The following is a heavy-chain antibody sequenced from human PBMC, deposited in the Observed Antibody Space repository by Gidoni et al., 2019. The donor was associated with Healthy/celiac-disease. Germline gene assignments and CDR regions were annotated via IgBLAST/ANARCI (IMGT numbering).Heavy chain of an antibody. V-gene: IGHV3-21*01. CDR1: AFTFCSYS. CDR2: ISSSSSYI. CDR3: ARAEKVGMDV. Sequence: EVQLVESGGGLVKPGGPLRLSCAASAFTFCSYSMNWVRQAPGKGLEWVSSISSSSSYIYYADSVKGRFTISRDNAKNSLYLQMNSLRAEDTAVYYCARAEKVGMDVWGQGTTVTVSS. J-gene: IGHJ6*02.